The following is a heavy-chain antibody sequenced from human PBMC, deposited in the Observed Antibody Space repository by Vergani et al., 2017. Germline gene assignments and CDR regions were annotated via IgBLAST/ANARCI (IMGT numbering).Heavy chain of an antibody. CDR3: AREDYYDSSGYLDY. J-gene: IGHJ4*02. CDR1: GGSISSYY. CDR2: IYTSGST. V-gene: IGHV4-4*07. D-gene: IGHD3-22*01. Sequence: QVQLQESGPGLVKPSETLSLTCTVSGGSISSYYWSWIRQPAGKGLEWIGRIYTSGSTNYNPSLKSRVTMSVATSKNQFSLKLSSVTAADTAVYYCAREDYYDSSGYLDYWGQGTLVTVSS.